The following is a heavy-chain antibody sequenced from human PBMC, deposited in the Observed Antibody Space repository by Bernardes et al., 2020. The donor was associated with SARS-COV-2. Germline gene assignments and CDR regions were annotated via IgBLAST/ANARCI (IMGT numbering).Heavy chain of an antibody. Sequence: AEPLSLTCTVSGGSITNYYGSWLRQPPGKGLEWIGYVYYSGSASYNPSLKSRITISVDTPKNQFSLKVNSVTAADTAVYYCARVGSEFWRGKPIMNGWGKGTTVTVSS. CDR2: VYYSGSA. D-gene: IGHD3-3*01. V-gene: IGHV4-59*01. CDR3: ARVGSEFWRGKPIMNG. CDR1: GGSITNYY. J-gene: IGHJ6*03.